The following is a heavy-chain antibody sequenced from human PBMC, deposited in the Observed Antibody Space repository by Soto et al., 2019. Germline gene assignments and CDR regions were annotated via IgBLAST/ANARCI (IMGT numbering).Heavy chain of an antibody. CDR3: ARHPERIAEIGWFDP. J-gene: IGHJ5*02. CDR1: GFTVSSSQ. D-gene: IGHD6-13*01. Sequence: GGSLRLSCAASGFTVSSSQMTWVRQAPGKGLEWASYISSSSSTIYYADSVKGRFTISRDNAKNSLYLQMNSLRAEDTAVYYCARHPERIAEIGWFDPWGQGTLVTVSS. CDR2: ISSSSSTI. V-gene: IGHV3-48*01.